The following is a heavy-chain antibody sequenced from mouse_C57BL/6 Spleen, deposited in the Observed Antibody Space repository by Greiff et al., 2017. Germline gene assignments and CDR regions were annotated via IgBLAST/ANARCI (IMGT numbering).Heavy chain of an antibody. D-gene: IGHD1-1*01. J-gene: IGHJ2*01. Sequence: VQLQQPGAELVRPGSSVKLSCKASGYTFTSYWMDWVKQRPGQGLEWIGNIYPSDSETHYNQKFKDKATLTVDKSSSTAYMQLSSLTSEDSAVYYCARSSNYYGSSYDFDYWGQGTTLTVSS. CDR3: ARSSNYYGSSYDFDY. CDR1: GYTFTSYW. V-gene: IGHV1-61*01. CDR2: IYPSDSET.